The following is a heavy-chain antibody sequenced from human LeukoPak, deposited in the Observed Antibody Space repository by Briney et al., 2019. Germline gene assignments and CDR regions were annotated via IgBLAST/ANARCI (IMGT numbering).Heavy chain of an antibody. J-gene: IGHJ6*02. CDR3: AREGSYGMDV. CDR1: GGSISSSNW. D-gene: IGHD3-10*01. Sequence: SETLSLTCAVSGGSISSSNWWSWVRQPPGKGLEWIGYIYYSGSTNYNPSLKSRVTISVDTSKNQFSLKLSSVTAADTAVYYCAREGSYGMDVWGQGTTVTVSS. CDR2: IYYSGST. V-gene: IGHV4-4*02.